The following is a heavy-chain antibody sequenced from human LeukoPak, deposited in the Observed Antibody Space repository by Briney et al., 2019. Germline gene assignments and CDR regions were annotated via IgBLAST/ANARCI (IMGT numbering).Heavy chain of an antibody. D-gene: IGHD1-26*01. V-gene: IGHV1-2*06. CDR2: INPNNGAT. Sequence: ASVKVSCKASGYTFTGYYMHWVRQAPGQGLEWMGRINPNNGATNYAQKLQGRVTITGDTSISTAYMELSSLRSDDTAVYYCTRETGSYHGNDYWGQGTLVTVST. J-gene: IGHJ4*02. CDR3: TRETGSYHGNDY. CDR1: GYTFTGYY.